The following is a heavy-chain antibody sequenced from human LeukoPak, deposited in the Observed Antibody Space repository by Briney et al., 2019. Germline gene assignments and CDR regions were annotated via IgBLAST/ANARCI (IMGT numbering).Heavy chain of an antibody. V-gene: IGHV4-39*01. CDR1: GGSFSSSDYF. J-gene: IGHJ3*02. CDR2: IYYSGST. CDR3: AIHISGLQLPLNAFDI. D-gene: IGHD1-1*01. Sequence: PSETLSLTCTVSGGSFSSSDYFWGWIRQPPGKGLEWIGSIYYSGSTYYNPSLKSRVTISVDTSKNQFSLKLNSVTAPDTRVYFCAIHISGLQLPLNAFDIWGQGTMVTVSS.